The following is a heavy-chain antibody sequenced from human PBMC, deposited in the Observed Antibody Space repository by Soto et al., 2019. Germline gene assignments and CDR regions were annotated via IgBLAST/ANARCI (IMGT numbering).Heavy chain of an antibody. J-gene: IGHJ4*02. CDR3: ARADYYGSSGYHLDY. CDR1: GGTFSSYA. D-gene: IGHD3-22*01. Sequence: EASVKVSCKASGGTFSSYALSWVRQAPGQGLEWMGGIIPIFGTANYAQKFQGRVTMTGDTSTSTAYMELSSLRSEDTAVYYCARADYYGSSGYHLDYWGQGTLVTVSS. CDR2: IIPIFGTA. V-gene: IGHV1-69*06.